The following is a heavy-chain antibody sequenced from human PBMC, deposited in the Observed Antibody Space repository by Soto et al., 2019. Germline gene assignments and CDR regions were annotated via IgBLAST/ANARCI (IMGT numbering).Heavy chain of an antibody. D-gene: IGHD3-16*02. V-gene: IGHV2-5*02. J-gene: IGHJ4*02. CDR2: IYWDDAK. CDR1: GFSLRTSGVG. Sequence: QVTLEESGPSLVKPTQTLTLTCTFSGFSLRTSGVGVAWIRQPPGKALEWLALIYWDDAKGYSPSLKSRLTVTKDTSKNQVVLRMTNTDPVDTGTYYCSHRAPSGGFVVFDYWGQGTVVTVSS. CDR3: SHRAPSGGFVVFDY.